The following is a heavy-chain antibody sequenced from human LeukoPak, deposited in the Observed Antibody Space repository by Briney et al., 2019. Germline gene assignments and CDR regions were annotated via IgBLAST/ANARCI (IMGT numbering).Heavy chain of an antibody. CDR1: GFTFSYNW. D-gene: IGHD1-26*01. CDR3: SRSRTSTVGATFDY. V-gene: IGHV3-66*02. CDR2: LYIGGST. J-gene: IGHJ4*02. Sequence: GGSLRLSCTASGFTFSYNWMSWVRQAPGKGLEWVSILYIGGSTDYSNSVKGRFTISSDTSLNTVYLQMNSLRTEDTAIYYCSRSRTSTVGATFDYWGQGTLVAVSS.